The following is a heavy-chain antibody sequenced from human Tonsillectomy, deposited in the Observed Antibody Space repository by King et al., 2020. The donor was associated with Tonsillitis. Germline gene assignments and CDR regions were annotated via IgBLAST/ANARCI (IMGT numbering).Heavy chain of an antibody. CDR2: IYYNGKT. Sequence: QLQESGPRVVQPSGTLSLTCAVSGGSINTRIYFWGWIRQPPGKGLEWIATIYYNGKTFYNPSLRRRGTISMDTSKNQFSLKLTSVTAADTAVYYCATKGGSAWTTPDSWGQGTLVTVSS. V-gene: IGHV4-39*07. CDR1: GGSINTRIYF. J-gene: IGHJ4*02. CDR3: ATKGGSAWTTPDS. D-gene: IGHD3-10*01.